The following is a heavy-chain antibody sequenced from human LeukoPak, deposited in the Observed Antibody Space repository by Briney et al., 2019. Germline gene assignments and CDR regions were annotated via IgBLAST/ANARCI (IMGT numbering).Heavy chain of an antibody. CDR3: ARDIDYYDSREGMDV. CDR2: IYYSGST. CDR1: GGSFSSGSYY. D-gene: IGHD3-22*01. J-gene: IGHJ6*02. V-gene: IGHV4-61*01. Sequence: PSETLSLTCTVSGGSFSSGSYYWSWIQQPPGKGLEWIGYIYYSGSTNYNPSLKSRVTISVDTSKNQFSLKLSSVTAADTAVYYCARDIDYYDSREGMDVWGQGTTFTVSS.